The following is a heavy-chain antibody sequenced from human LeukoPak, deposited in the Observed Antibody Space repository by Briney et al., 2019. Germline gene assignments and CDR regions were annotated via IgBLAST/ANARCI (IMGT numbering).Heavy chain of an antibody. CDR1: GYSFTSYW. V-gene: IGHV5-51*01. CDR3: ARLSNRPLYYYYYYYMDV. J-gene: IGHJ6*03. D-gene: IGHD1-14*01. Sequence: GESLKISCKGSGYSFTSYWIGWVRQMPGKGLEWMGIIYPGDSDTRYSPSFQGQVTISADKSISTAYLQWSSLKASDTAMYYCARLSNRPLYYYYYYYMDVWGKGTTVTVSS. CDR2: IYPGDSDT.